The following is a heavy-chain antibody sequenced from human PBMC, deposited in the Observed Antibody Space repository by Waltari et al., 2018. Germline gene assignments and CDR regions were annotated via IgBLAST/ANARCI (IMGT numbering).Heavy chain of an antibody. Sequence: EVQLVESGGGLVQPGRSLRLSCAASGFPFDDYAMHWVRQAPAQGLEWVSGISWNSGSIGYADSVKGRFTISRDNAKNSLYLQMNSLRAEDTALYYCAKSGSFDILTGYYYAFDIWGQGTMVTVSS. D-gene: IGHD3-9*01. CDR3: AKSGSFDILTGYYYAFDI. CDR2: ISWNSGSI. J-gene: IGHJ3*02. V-gene: IGHV3-9*01. CDR1: GFPFDDYA.